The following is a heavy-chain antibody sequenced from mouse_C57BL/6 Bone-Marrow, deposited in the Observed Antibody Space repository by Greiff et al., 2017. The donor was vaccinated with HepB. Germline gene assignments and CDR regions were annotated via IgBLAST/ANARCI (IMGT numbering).Heavy chain of an antibody. V-gene: IGHV1-59*01. D-gene: IGHD4-1*01. CDR2: IDPSDSYT. CDR3: ARDWGYFDY. CDR1: GYTFTSYW. Sequence: QVQLQQPGAELVRPGTSMKLSCKASGYTFTSYWMHWVKQRPGQGLEWIGVIDPSDSYTNYNQKFKGKATLTVDTSSSTAYMQLSSLTSEDSAFYYCARDWGYFDYWGQGTTLTVSS. J-gene: IGHJ2*01.